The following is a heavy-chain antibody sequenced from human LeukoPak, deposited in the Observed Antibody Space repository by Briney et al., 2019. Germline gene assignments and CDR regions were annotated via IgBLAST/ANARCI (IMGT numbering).Heavy chain of an antibody. CDR2: IYYTGGT. D-gene: IGHD6-19*01. CDR3: AKYGNSGWVIDN. J-gene: IGHJ4*02. Sequence: SETLSLTCTVSGGSIGSDYWTWIRQPPGKGLGYIGYIYYTGGTNYNPSLKSRVTISVDTSKNQFSLKMSSVTAADTAVYFCAKYGNSGWVIDNWGQGTLVTVSS. CDR1: GGSIGSDY. V-gene: IGHV4-59*08.